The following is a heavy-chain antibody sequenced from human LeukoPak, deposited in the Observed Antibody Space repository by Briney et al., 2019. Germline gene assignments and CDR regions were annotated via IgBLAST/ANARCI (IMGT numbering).Heavy chain of an antibody. Sequence: GGSLRLSCAASGFTFNSYGMHWVRQAPGKGLEWVAFVRSDGSTKYYADSVKGRFTISRDNSKNTQYLQMNSLRADDTAVYYCAKDSPALGHWSFDIWGQGTMVTVSS. V-gene: IGHV3-30*02. CDR1: GFTFNSYG. CDR3: AKDSPALGHWSFDI. J-gene: IGHJ3*02. CDR2: VRSDGSTK.